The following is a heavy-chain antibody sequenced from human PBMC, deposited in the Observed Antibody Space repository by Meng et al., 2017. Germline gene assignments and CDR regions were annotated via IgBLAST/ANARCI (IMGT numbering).Heavy chain of an antibody. D-gene: IGHD2-2*01. CDR3: ARFIPAAMYDMDV. Sequence: ASVKVSCKTSGYSFRSYGISWVRQAPGQGLEWVGWISGHSGDTDYAQKFQGRVTMTTDTSTTTAYTELRSLRPDDTAVYYCARFIPAAMYDMDVWGQGTTVTVSS. V-gene: IGHV1-18*01. CDR1: GYSFRSYG. CDR2: ISGHSGDT. J-gene: IGHJ6*02.